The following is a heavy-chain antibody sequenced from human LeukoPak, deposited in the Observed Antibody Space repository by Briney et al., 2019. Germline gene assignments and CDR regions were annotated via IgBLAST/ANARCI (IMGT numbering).Heavy chain of an antibody. V-gene: IGHV3-48*03. CDR2: ISSSGRTI. CDR1: GFTFSSYE. CDR3: ARGSLTGEYGMDV. D-gene: IGHD1-20*01. J-gene: IGHJ6*02. Sequence: GGSLRLSCAASGFTFSSYEMNWVRQAPGKGLEWVSYISSSGRTIYYADSVKGRFTISRDNVKNSLYLQMNGLRAEDTAAYYCARGSLTGEYGMDVWGQGTTVTVSS.